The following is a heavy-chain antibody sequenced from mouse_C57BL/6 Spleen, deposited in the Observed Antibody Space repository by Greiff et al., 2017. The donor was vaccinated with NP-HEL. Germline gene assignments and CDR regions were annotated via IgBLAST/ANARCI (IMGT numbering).Heavy chain of an antibody. CDR3: ARHWDDWFAY. D-gene: IGHD4-1*01. V-gene: IGHV1-69*01. CDR1: GYTFTSYW. Sequence: QVQLQQPGAELVMPGASVKLSCKASGYTFTSYWMHWVKQRPGQGLEWIGEIDPSDSYTNYNQKFKGKSTLTVDKSSSTAYMQLSSLTSEDSAVYYCARHWDDWFAYWGQGTLVTVSA. J-gene: IGHJ3*01. CDR2: IDPSDSYT.